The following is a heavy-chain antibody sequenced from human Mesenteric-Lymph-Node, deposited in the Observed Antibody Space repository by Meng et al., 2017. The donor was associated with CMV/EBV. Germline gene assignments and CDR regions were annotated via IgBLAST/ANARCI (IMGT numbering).Heavy chain of an antibody. CDR3: ASSGWGG. Sequence: GESLKISCAASGFTFSSYAMSWVRQAPGKGLEWVSAISGSGGSTYYADSVKGRFTISRDNAKNSLYLQMNSLRAEDTAVYYCASSGWGGWGQGTLVTVSS. CDR1: GFTFSSYA. CDR2: ISGSGGST. J-gene: IGHJ4*02. V-gene: IGHV3-23*01. D-gene: IGHD6-19*01.